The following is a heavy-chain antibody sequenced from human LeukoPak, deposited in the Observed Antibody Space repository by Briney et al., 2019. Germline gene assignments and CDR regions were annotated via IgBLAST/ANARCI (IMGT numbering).Heavy chain of an antibody. CDR1: GFPVSGNW. J-gene: IGHJ6*04. Sequence: ARTLRLSCTAPGFPVSGNWISWVRQAPGKGLEWVANIKEDGSVQDYADSVKGRFTISRDNAKNSLYLQMNSLRVDDTAVYYCVGQLLRAVWGKGTTVTVSS. V-gene: IGHV3-7*01. D-gene: IGHD2-2*01. CDR3: VGQLLRAV. CDR2: IKEDGSVQ.